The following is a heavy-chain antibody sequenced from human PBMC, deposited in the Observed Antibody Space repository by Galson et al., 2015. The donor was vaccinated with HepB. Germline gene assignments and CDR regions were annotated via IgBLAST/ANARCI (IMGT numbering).Heavy chain of an antibody. CDR2: IYWNDNK. CDR3: AHRGVGATYFDY. J-gene: IGHJ4*02. Sequence: PALVKPTQTLTLSCFISGFSLNTNGVGVGWIRQPPGKALEWLAAIYWNDNKRYSPSLKTRLSITKDASKNLVVTIMTDLDPADTDTYFCAHRGVGATYFDYWGQGILVTVSS. V-gene: IGHV2-5*01. CDR1: GFSLNTNGVG. D-gene: IGHD1-26*01.